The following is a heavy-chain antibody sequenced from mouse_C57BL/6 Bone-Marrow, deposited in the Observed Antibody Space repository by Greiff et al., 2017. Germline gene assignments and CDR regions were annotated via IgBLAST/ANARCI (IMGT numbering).Heavy chain of an antibody. Sequence: VQLQQSGPVLARPGASVKMSCKTSGYTFSSYWMHWVKQRPGQGLEWIGDIYPGNGDTSYNQKFKGKAKLTAVKSAITAYMDLSSLTTEDSAVYCLTGWDIYFDVWGTGTTVTVSS. CDR3: TGWDIYFDV. V-gene: IGHV1-5*01. D-gene: IGHD4-1*01. CDR2: IYPGNGDT. J-gene: IGHJ1*03. CDR1: GYTFSSYW.